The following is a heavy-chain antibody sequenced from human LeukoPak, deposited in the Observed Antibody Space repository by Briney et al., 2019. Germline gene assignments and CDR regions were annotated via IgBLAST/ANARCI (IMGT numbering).Heavy chain of an antibody. Sequence: SETLSLTCTVSGGSISSYYWSWIRQPRGKGLEWIGYIYYSGSTNYNPSLKSRVTISVDTSKNQFSLKLSSVIAADTAVYYCARHLRQQLDNNWFDPWGQGTLVTVSS. CDR1: GGSISSYY. D-gene: IGHD6-13*01. J-gene: IGHJ5*02. CDR2: IYYSGST. CDR3: ARHLRQQLDNNWFDP. V-gene: IGHV4-59*08.